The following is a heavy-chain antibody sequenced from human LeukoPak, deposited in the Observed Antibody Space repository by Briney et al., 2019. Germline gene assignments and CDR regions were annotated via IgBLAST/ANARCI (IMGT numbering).Heavy chain of an antibody. CDR3: ARGEDIVVVAAATIEY. CDR2: INPKTGIT. Sequence: GASVKVSCKASGYTFTSYYIHWVRQAPGQGLEWMGIINPKTGITIYAQKFQGRVTITRDTSASTVYMDLGSLKSEDTAVYYCARGEDIVVVAAATIEYWGQGALVTVSS. V-gene: IGHV1-46*01. J-gene: IGHJ4*02. CDR1: GYTFTSYY. D-gene: IGHD2-15*01.